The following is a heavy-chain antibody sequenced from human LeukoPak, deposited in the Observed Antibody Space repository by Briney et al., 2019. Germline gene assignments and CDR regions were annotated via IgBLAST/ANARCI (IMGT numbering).Heavy chain of an antibody. V-gene: IGHV1-2*02. Sequence: ASVKVSCKVSGYTLTELSMHWVRQAPGQGLEWMGWINPNSGGTNYAQKFQGRVTMTRDTSISTAYMELSRLRSDDTAVYYCARDVGQLFLNWFDPWGQGTLVTVSS. CDR3: ARDVGQLFLNWFDP. CDR1: GYTLTELS. J-gene: IGHJ5*02. CDR2: INPNSGGT. D-gene: IGHD5-24*01.